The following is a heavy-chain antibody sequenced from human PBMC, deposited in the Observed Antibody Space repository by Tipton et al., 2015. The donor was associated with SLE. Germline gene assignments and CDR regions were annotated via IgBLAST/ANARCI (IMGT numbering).Heavy chain of an antibody. CDR2: ILYSGST. D-gene: IGHD1-26*01. CDR1: GGSISNSNYW. V-gene: IGHV4-39*07. J-gene: IGHJ2*01. CDR3: ARQVGLGRWYFDL. Sequence: TLSLTCTVSGGSISNSNYWWGWVRQPPGKGLEWIGVILYSGSTHDSPSLKSRITISVDTSKTQFSLKLNSLAAADTAIYYCARQVGLGRWYFDLWGRGALVTVSS.